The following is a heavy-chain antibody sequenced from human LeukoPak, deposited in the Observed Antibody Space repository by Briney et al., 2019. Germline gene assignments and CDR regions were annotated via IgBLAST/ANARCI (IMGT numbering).Heavy chain of an antibody. V-gene: IGHV1-69*04. Sequence: SVKVSCTASGGTFSSYAISWVRQAPGQGLEWMGRIIPILGIANYAQKFQGRVTITADKSTSTAYMELSSLRSEDTAVYYCARAGYSYGPEDAFDIWGQGTMVTVSS. CDR3: ARAGYSYGPEDAFDI. CDR2: IIPILGIA. CDR1: GGTFSSYA. J-gene: IGHJ3*02. D-gene: IGHD5-18*01.